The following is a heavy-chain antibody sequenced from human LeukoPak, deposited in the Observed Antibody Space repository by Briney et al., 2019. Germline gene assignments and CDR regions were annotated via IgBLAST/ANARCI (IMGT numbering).Heavy chain of an antibody. Sequence: GASVKVSCKASGYTFTSYDINWVRQATGQGLEWMGWMNPNSGNTGYAQKFQGRVTMTRNTSISTAYMELSSLRSEDTAVYYCARPGGYYYDSSGYFLDYCGQGTLVSVSS. V-gene: IGHV1-8*01. CDR2: MNPNSGNT. D-gene: IGHD3-22*01. CDR1: GYTFTSYD. CDR3: ARPGGYYYDSSGYFLDY. J-gene: IGHJ4*02.